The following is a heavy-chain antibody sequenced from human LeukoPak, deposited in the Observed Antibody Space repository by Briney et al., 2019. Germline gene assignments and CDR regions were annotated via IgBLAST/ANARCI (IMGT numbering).Heavy chain of an antibody. CDR2: IRYDGTNE. Sequence: GGSLRLSCAASEFTFSTYGMHWVRQAPGKGLGWVAFIRYDGTNEYYADSVKGRFTISRDNSKNTLYLQMNSLRAEDTAVYYCAKDGTYCSGGSCYSDYWGQGTLVTVSS. D-gene: IGHD2-15*01. V-gene: IGHV3-30*02. J-gene: IGHJ4*02. CDR3: AKDGTYCSGGSCYSDY. CDR1: EFTFSTYG.